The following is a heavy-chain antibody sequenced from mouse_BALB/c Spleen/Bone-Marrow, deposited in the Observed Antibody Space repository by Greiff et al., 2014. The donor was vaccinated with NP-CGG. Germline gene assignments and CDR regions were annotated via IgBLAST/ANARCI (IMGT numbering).Heavy chain of an antibody. CDR1: GFTFSSYG. Sequence: EVMLVESGGDLVKPGGSLKLSCAASGFTFSSYGMSWGRQTPDKRLEWVATISGGGRNTYYPDSVKGRFTISRDNAKNTLYLQMSILKSEDTAMYHCARHQRYYAMDYWGQGTSVTVSS. CDR2: ISGGGRNT. CDR3: ARHQRYYAMDY. V-gene: IGHV5-6*01. J-gene: IGHJ4*01.